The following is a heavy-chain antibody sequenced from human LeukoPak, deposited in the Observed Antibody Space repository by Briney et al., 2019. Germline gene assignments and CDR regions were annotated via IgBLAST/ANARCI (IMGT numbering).Heavy chain of an antibody. V-gene: IGHV4-4*08. CDR3: ATSYDGKTAPYDL. J-gene: IGHJ5*02. Sequence: PSETLSLTCTVSNDPISSYCRSWVRQPPGEGLEWIGFMCPSGRTDYNPSLKSRVTMSVDTSKNQLSMELRFLTAADTAVYYCATSYDGKTAPYDLWGHGTLVTVSS. D-gene: IGHD4-23*01. CDR1: NDPISSYC. CDR2: MCPSGRT.